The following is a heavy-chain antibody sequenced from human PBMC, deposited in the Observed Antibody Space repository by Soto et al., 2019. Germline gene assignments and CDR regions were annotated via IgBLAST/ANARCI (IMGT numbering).Heavy chain of an antibody. CDR2: IYYSGST. Sequence: QVQLQESGPGLVKPSETLSLTCTVSGGSVSSSSYYWNWIRQPPGKGLEWIGYIYYSGSTNYNPSLKSRVTISVATSKNQFSLKLSSVTAADTAVYYCARDPTRMYYFDYWGQGTLVTASS. D-gene: IGHD2-8*01. CDR3: ARDPTRMYYFDY. CDR1: GGSVSSSSYY. J-gene: IGHJ4*02. V-gene: IGHV4-61*01.